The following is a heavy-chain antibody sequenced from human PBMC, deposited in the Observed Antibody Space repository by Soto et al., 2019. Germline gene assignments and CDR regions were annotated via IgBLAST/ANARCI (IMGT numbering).Heavy chain of an antibody. V-gene: IGHV3-9*01. J-gene: IGHJ6*02. CDR3: AKSTDGTANGLDV. D-gene: IGHD2-21*02. Sequence: EVQLVESGGGLVQPGRSLRLSCAASGFSFDEYGMHWVRQGPGKGLEWVSGISWSSATIGYADSVKGRFSISRDNAKRSLYLQMSSLRPEDTALYYCAKSTDGTANGLDVWGQGITVTVSS. CDR1: GFSFDEYG. CDR2: ISWSSATI.